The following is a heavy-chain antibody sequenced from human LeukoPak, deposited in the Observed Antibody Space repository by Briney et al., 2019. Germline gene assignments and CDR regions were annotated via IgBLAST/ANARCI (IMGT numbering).Heavy chain of an antibody. CDR2: ISVSGNT. D-gene: IGHD1-26*01. CDR3: AKVFWWELSAHY. CDR1: GFTLSSYA. J-gene: IGHJ4*02. Sequence: GGSLRLSCAASGFTLSSYAMSWVRQGPGKGLEWVSAISVSGNTYHADSVKGRFTISRDSSKNTLYLQMNSLRAEDAAVYYCAKVFWWELSAHYWGQGTLVTVSS. V-gene: IGHV3-23*01.